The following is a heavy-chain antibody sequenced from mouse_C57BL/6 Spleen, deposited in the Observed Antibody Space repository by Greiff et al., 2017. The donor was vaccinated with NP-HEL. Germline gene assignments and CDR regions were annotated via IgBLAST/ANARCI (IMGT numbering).Heavy chain of an antibody. D-gene: IGHD2-5*01. CDR2: INPNNGGT. Sequence: EVQLQQSGPELVKPGASVKISCKASGYTFTDYYMNWVKQSHGKSLEWIGDINPNNGGTSYNQKFKGKATLTVDKSSSTAYMELRSLTSEDSAVYYWARDYSNYEAMDYWGQGTSVTVSS. J-gene: IGHJ4*01. V-gene: IGHV1-26*01. CDR3: ARDYSNYEAMDY. CDR1: GYTFTDYY.